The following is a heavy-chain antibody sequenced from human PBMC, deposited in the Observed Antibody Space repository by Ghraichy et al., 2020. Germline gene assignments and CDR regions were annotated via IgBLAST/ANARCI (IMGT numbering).Heavy chain of an antibody. J-gene: IGHJ6*02. CDR1: GFTFSNYN. CDR2: ISSSTSYI. CDR3: ARDYRYTVSLYYYYAMDV. D-gene: IGHD3-16*02. Sequence: GGSLRLSCAASGFTFSNYNMNWVRQAPGKGLEWVSSISSSTSYIYYADSVKGRFTISRDNAKNSLYLQMNSLRAEDTAVYYCARDYRYTVSLYYYYAMDVWGQGTTVTVSS. V-gene: IGHV3-21*01.